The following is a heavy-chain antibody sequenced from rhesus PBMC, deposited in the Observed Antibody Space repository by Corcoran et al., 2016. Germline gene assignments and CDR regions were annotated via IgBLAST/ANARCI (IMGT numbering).Heavy chain of an antibody. CDR1: GGSSSLNY. Sequence: QLQLQESGPGLVKPSAPLALPCPVSGGSSSLNYWNGVRQPPGKGLEWIGRISGSGGSTDYNPSLKSRVTISTDTSKNQFSLKVTSVTAADTAVYSCARAGTTSQFDNWGQGVLVTVSS. CDR3: ARAGTTSQFDN. V-gene: IGHV4-173*01. J-gene: IGHJ4*01. CDR2: ISGSGGST. D-gene: IGHD1-14*01.